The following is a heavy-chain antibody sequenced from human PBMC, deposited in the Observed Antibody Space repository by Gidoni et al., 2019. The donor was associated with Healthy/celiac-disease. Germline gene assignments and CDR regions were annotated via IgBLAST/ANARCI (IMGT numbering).Heavy chain of an antibody. CDR1: GFTFSSYW. CDR2: INSDGSST. CDR3: AKGHDHPSYYYYYGMDV. Sequence: EVQLVESGGGLVQPGGSLRLSCAASGFTFSSYWMHWVRQAPGKGLGWVSRINSDGSSTSYADSVKGRFTISRDNAKNTLYLQMNSLRAEDTAVYYCAKGHDHPSYYYYYGMDVWGQGTTVTVSS. J-gene: IGHJ6*02. D-gene: IGHD1-1*01. V-gene: IGHV3-74*01.